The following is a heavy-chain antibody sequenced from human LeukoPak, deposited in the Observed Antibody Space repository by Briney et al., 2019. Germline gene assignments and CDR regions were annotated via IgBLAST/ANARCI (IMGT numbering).Heavy chain of an antibody. Sequence: GESLKISCKGSGYIFTNYRICWVRQMPGKGLEWMGIIFPGDSDTKYSPSFQGQVTISVDRSISTAYLQWSSLKASDTAMYYCARIHYYDTSGYYMDNFDSWGQGTLVTVSS. J-gene: IGHJ4*02. D-gene: IGHD3-22*01. V-gene: IGHV5-51*01. CDR2: IFPGDSDT. CDR3: ARIHYYDTSGYYMDNFDS. CDR1: GYIFTNYR.